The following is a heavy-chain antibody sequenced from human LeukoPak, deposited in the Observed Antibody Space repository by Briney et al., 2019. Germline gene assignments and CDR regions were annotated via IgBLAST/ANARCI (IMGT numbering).Heavy chain of an antibody. Sequence: GGSLRLSCEVSEFTFSNAWMSWVRQAPGKGLEWVGRIKSTTDGGTTDYAAPVKGRFTISRDDSKNTLYLQMNSLNTEDTAVYYWATSRFSDCGGGSCYRSFDYWGQGTLLTVSS. D-gene: IGHD2-15*01. CDR1: EFTFSNAW. CDR2: IKSTTDGGTT. V-gene: IGHV3-15*01. J-gene: IGHJ4*02. CDR3: ATSRFSDCGGGSCYRSFDY.